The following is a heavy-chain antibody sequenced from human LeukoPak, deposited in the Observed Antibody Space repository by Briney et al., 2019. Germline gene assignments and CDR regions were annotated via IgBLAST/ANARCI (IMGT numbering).Heavy chain of an antibody. CDR1: GFTFSSNA. D-gene: IGHD3-22*01. CDR3: ARLLKYYYDSSGSGEDWYFDL. J-gene: IGHJ2*01. V-gene: IGHV3-23*01. Sequence: PGGSLRLSCAASGFTFSSNAMNWVRQAPGKGLEWVSGISGSGGSTYSADSVKSRYTISRDNANNSLYLQMNSLRDEDTAVYYCARLLKYYYDSSGSGEDWYFDLWGRGTLVPVSS. CDR2: ISGSGGST.